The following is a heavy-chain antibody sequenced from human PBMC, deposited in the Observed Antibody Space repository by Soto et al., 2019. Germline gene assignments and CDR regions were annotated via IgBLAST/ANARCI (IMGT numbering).Heavy chain of an antibody. CDR1: GGTFNTIA. Sequence: QVQLEQSGAEMKKPGSSVKVSCKISGGTFNTIALSWVRQAPGQGLEWMGAIIPLFGAGNYAEKFRDRVTITADESSSTMTMELTSLRSEDTAVYYCARGAPEGYTYGYGALHFWDQGTMVIVSS. J-gene: IGHJ3*01. V-gene: IGHV1-69*01. CDR3: ARGAPEGYTYGYGALHF. CDR2: IIPLFGAG. D-gene: IGHD5-18*01.